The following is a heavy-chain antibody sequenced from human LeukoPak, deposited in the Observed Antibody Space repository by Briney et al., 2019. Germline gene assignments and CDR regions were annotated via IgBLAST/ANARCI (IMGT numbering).Heavy chain of an antibody. J-gene: IGHJ4*02. CDR1: GFTFSSYS. CDR2: ISSSSSYI. CDR3: ARDRYDFWSGYSSPPFDY. V-gene: IGHV3-21*01. Sequence: GGSLRLSCAASGFTFSSYSMNWVRQAPGKGLEWVSSISSSSSYIYYADSVKGRFTISRDNAKNSLYLQMNSLRAEDTAVYYCARDRYDFWSGYSSPPFDYRGQGTLVTVSS. D-gene: IGHD3-3*01.